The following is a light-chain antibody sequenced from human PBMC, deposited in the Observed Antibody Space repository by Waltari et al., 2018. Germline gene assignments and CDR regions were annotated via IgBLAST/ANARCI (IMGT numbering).Light chain of an antibody. V-gene: IGLV3-1*01. CDR3: QAWDSSTAV. CDR2: QDS. CDR1: NLRDKF. Sequence: SYELTQPPSVSLSPGQTARIPCSGANLRDKFACWYQPKPGQSPVLVIYQDSKRPSGIPERFSGSNSGNTATLTISGTQAMDEADYYCQAWDSSTAVFGGGTKLTVL. J-gene: IGLJ2*01.